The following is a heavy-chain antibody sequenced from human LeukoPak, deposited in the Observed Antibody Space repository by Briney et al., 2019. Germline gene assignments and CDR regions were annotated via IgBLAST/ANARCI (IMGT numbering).Heavy chain of an antibody. V-gene: IGHV3-23*01. Sequence: GGSLRLSCAASGFTFSSYAMSWVRQAPGKGLVWVSAISGSGGSTYYADSVKGRFTISRDNSKNTLYLQMNSLRAEDTAVYYCAKARVQLWLGPDAFDIWGQGTMVTVSS. J-gene: IGHJ3*02. D-gene: IGHD5-18*01. CDR1: GFTFSSYA. CDR2: ISGSGGST. CDR3: AKARVQLWLGPDAFDI.